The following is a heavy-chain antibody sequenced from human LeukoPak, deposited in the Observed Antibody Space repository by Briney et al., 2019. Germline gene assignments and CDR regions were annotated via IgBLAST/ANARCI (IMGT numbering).Heavy chain of an antibody. CDR3: TRDVVKAGPWLGRLP. V-gene: IGHV3-49*03. J-gene: IGHJ5*02. Sequence: GGSLRLSCTASGFIFGDYPMTWFRQAPGKGLEWVGSIKSKPYGETTEYAASVKGRFTISRDDSKNTAYLQVNSLKTEDTAVYYCTRDVVKAGPWLGRLPWGPGTLVTVSS. CDR2: IKSKPYGETT. D-gene: IGHD6-19*01. CDR1: GFIFGDYP.